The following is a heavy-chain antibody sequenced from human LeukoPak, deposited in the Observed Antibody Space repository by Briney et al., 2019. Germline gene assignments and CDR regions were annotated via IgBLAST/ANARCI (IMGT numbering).Heavy chain of an antibody. D-gene: IGHD5-18*01. CDR1: GFTFSNYE. V-gene: IGHV3-48*03. CDR2: ISGSGSTI. J-gene: IGHJ4*02. CDR3: ARVRSGYSHENYFDY. Sequence: PGGSLRRSCAASGFTFSNYEMNWVRQAPGKGLEWVSYISGSGSTIYYADSVKGRFTISRDNAKDSLYLQMNSLRAEDTAVYYCARVRSGYSHENYFDYWGQGTLVTVSS.